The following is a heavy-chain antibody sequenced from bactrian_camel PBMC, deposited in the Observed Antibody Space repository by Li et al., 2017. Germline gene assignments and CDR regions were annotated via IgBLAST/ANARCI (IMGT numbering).Heavy chain of an antibody. CDR3: KAVPTTRHPACVFPR. CDR1: GYTSCSYV. CDR2: IELDGST. V-gene: IGHV3S53*01. J-gene: IGHJ4*01. Sequence: QLVESGGGSVQAGGSLRLSCAASGYTSCSYVIGWYRQAPGKEREFVSRIELDGSTSYADSVKGRFTISQDNAMNTVYLQINSLKPEDTAMYYCKAVPTTRHPACVFPRWGQGTQVTVS. D-gene: IGHD3*01.